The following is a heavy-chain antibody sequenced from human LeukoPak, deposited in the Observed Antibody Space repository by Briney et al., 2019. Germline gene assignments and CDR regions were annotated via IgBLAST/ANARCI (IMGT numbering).Heavy chain of an antibody. CDR2: IIPIFGTA. CDR3: ARDSEYNWNPNWFDP. J-gene: IGHJ5*02. Sequence: ASVKVSCKASGGTFSSSAISWVRQAPGQGLEWMGGIIPIFGTANYAQKFQGRVTITTDESTSTAYMELSSLRSEDTAVYYCARDSEYNWNPNWFDPWGQGTLVTVSS. CDR1: GGTFSSSA. D-gene: IGHD1-20*01. V-gene: IGHV1-69*05.